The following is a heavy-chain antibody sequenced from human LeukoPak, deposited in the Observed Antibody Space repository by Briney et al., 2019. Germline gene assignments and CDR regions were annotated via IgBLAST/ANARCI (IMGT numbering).Heavy chain of an antibody. CDR3: ARHQIGSTGYYFDY. CDR1: GFTFSSYA. D-gene: IGHD3-22*01. J-gene: IGHJ4*02. CDR2: ISGSGSSA. V-gene: IGHV3-23*01. Sequence: GGSLRLSCAASGFTFSSYAMSWVRQAPGKGLEWVSAISGSGSSAYQADSVKGRFTISRDNSKNTLYLQMNSLRAEDTAVYYCARHQIGSTGYYFDYWGQGSLVTVSS.